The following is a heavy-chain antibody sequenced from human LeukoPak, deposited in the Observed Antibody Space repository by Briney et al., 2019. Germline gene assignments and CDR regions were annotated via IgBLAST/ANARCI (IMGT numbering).Heavy chain of an antibody. CDR2: INSDESIT. J-gene: IGHJ4*02. V-gene: IGHV3-74*01. D-gene: IGHD6-19*01. Sequence: GGSLRLSCVASGFTFGTYTMSWVRQAPGKGLVWVSRINSDESITNYADSVKGRFTISRDNAKNTLYLQMNGLRAEDTAVYYCARGWLDIGDYWGQGTLVTVSS. CDR3: ARGWLDIGDY. CDR1: GFTFGTYT.